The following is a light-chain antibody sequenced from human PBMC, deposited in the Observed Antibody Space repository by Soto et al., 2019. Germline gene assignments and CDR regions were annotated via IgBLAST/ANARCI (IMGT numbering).Light chain of an antibody. CDR2: GAS. CDR3: QQYNNRSPDT. J-gene: IGKJ2*01. Sequence: EVVLTQSPVTLSLSPGERATLSCRASQSVSSYLAWYQQKPGQAPRLLIYGASTRATGIPARFSGSGSGTEFSLTISSLQSEDFAVYYCQQYNNRSPDTFGQGTKLEIK. V-gene: IGKV3-15*01. CDR1: QSVSSY.